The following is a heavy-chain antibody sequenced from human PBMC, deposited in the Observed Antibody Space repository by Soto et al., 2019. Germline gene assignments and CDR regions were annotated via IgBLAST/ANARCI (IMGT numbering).Heavy chain of an antibody. V-gene: IGHV1-69*13. CDR3: ASWGECSGGSCYPPSGMDV. Sequence: PVQVSSKSSTRTFSSYPINWVRQSPWKGLEWMGGIIPIVGTANYEQKFQGRVTITADESTSTAYMELSSLRSEDTAVYYCASWGECSGGSCYPPSGMDVWGQGTTVTVSS. J-gene: IGHJ6*02. CDR2: IIPIVGTA. D-gene: IGHD2-15*01. CDR1: TRTFSSYP.